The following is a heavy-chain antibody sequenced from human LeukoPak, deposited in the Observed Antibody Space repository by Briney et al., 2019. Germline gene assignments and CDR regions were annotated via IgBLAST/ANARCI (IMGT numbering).Heavy chain of an antibody. Sequence: PSETLSLTCTVSGGSISSYYWSWTRQPAGKGLEWIGRTYTSGSTNYNPSLKSRVTMSVDTSKNQFSLKLSSVTAADTAVYYCARVGCSSTSCPKANWFDPWGQGTLVTVSS. J-gene: IGHJ5*02. CDR1: GGSISSYY. CDR3: ARVGCSSTSCPKANWFDP. CDR2: TYTSGST. V-gene: IGHV4-4*07. D-gene: IGHD2-2*01.